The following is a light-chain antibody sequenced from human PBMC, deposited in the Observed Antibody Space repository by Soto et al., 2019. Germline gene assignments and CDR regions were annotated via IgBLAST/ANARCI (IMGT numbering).Light chain of an antibody. CDR3: QQYATSPYT. CDR1: QGVTSSY. CDR2: TAS. Sequence: EIVLTQSPGTLSLSPGERATLSCRASQGVTSSYLAWYQHKSGQAPRLLIFTASTRATGVPGRFSGSGSGTDFTLTTSRLEPEDFAVYYCQQYATSPYTVGQGTKLEIK. V-gene: IGKV3-20*01. J-gene: IGKJ2*01.